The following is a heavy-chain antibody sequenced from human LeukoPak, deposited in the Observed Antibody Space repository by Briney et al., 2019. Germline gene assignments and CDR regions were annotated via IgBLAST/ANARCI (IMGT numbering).Heavy chain of an antibody. CDR2: ISSSGSTL. J-gene: IGHJ4*02. CDR3: ANSPFWSGYSPRDY. CDR1: GFTFSSYG. D-gene: IGHD3-3*01. Sequence: PGGSLRLSCAASGFTFSSYGMNWVRQAPGKGLEWVSYISSSGSTLYYSASVKGRFTISRDNAKNSLYLQMNSLRAEDTAVYYCANSPFWSGYSPRDYWGQGTLVTVSS. V-gene: IGHV3-48*03.